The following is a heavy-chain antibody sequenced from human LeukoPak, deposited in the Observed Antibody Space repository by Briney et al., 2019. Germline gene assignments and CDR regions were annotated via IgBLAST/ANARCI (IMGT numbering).Heavy chain of an antibody. V-gene: IGHV3-53*01. D-gene: IGHD1-26*01. Sequence: GGSLRLSCAASGFTVSNNYMSWVRQAPGKGLEWVSIIYSGGRTSYADSVKGRFTISRDNSKNTLYLQMNSLRAEDTAVYYCAREGIVGATNDAFDIWGQGTMVTVSS. CDR3: AREGIVGATNDAFDI. J-gene: IGHJ3*02. CDR2: IYSGGRT. CDR1: GFTVSNNY.